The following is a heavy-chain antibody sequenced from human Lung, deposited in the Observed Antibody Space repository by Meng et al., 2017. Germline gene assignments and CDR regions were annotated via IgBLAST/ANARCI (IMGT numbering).Heavy chain of an antibody. CDR2: IGHSGFT. D-gene: IGHD6-19*01. J-gene: IGHJ5*02. Sequence: QSKLQESGPGLVKPSEALSLTWSVSGGSISTSGYYWGWIRQPPGKGLEWIGSIGHSGFTYYTPSLKSRVAVSLDTSKSQFSLMLTSVTAADTAVYYCVRSSAWVRTGFDPWGQGTLVTVSS. V-gene: IGHV4-39*01. CDR3: VRSSAWVRTGFDP. CDR1: GGSISTSGYY.